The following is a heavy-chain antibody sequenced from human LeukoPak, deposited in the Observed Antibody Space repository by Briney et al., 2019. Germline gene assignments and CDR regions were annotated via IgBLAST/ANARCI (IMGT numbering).Heavy chain of an antibody. J-gene: IGHJ3*02. CDR3: ARSLAYCGGYWYYDPFDI. D-gene: IGHD2-21*02. CDR1: GRPISSYY. V-gene: IGHV4-59*01. CDR2: IYYCGST. Sequence: SETLSLTCTVSGRPISSYYWSWIRQPPGKGLEWIGYIYYCGSTNYHPSLQSRVTLSVDTSKNQFSLKLSSVTAADTAVYYCARSLAYCGGYWYYDPFDIWGQGTMVTVSS.